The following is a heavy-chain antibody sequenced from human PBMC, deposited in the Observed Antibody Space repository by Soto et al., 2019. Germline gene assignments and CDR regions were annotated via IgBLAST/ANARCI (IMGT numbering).Heavy chain of an antibody. J-gene: IGHJ6*02. CDR2: IYYSGST. V-gene: IGHV4-39*01. CDR3: ARARGGWHVGRSSSYYCYGMDV. Sequence: PSETLSLTCTVSGGSISSSSYYWGWIRQPPGKGLEWIGSIYYSGSTYYNPSLKSRVTISVDTSKNQFSLKLSSVTAADTAVYYRARARGGWHVGRSSSYYCYGMDVWGQGTTVTVSS. D-gene: IGHD6-19*01. CDR1: GGSISSSSYY.